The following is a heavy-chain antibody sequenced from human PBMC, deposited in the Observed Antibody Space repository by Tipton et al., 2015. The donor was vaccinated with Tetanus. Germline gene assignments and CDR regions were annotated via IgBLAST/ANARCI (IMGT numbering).Heavy chain of an antibody. CDR2: IDPIDSYT. CDR3: ARINGGAVDEFYYYYGLDV. CDR1: GYSFTKYW. D-gene: IGHD6-19*01. Sequence: MQLVQSGAEVKEPGESLRISCKGSGYSFTKYWINWVRQMPGKGLEWMGRIDPIDSYTDYSPSFQGHVTISADKSISTAFLQWSSLKASDTAMYYCARINGGAVDEFYYYYGLDVWGQGTTVTVSS. V-gene: IGHV5-10-1*01. J-gene: IGHJ6*02.